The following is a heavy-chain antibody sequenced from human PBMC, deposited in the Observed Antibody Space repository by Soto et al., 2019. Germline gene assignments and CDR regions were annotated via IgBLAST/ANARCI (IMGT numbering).Heavy chain of an antibody. CDR2: IYPSDSDT. CDR1: GYSFTSYW. V-gene: IGHV5-51*01. Sequence: GESLKISCKGSGYSFTSYWIGWARQMPGKGLEWMGIIYPSDSDTRYSPSFQGQVTISADKSISTAYLQWSSLKASDTAMYYCARQGLHGPGNHNYGMDVWGQGTTVTVSS. D-gene: IGHD5-12*01. J-gene: IGHJ6*02. CDR3: ARQGLHGPGNHNYGMDV.